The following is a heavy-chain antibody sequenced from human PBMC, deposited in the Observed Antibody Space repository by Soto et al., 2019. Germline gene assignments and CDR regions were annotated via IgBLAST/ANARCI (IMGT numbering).Heavy chain of an antibody. CDR3: ATLCPQGESYSSGWYLCY. J-gene: IGHJ4*02. CDR1: GYTLTELS. V-gene: IGHV1-24*01. CDR2: FDPEDGET. Sequence: GASVKVSCKVSGYTLTELSMHWVRQAPGKGLEWMGGFDPEDGETIYAQKFQGRVTMTEDTSTDTAYVELSSLRSEDTAVYYCATLCPQGESYSSGWYLCYWGQGTLVTVSS. D-gene: IGHD6-19*01.